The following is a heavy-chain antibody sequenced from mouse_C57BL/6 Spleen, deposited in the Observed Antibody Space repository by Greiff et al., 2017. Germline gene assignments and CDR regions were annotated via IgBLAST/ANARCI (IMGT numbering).Heavy chain of an antibody. Sequence: VQLQQPGAELVRPGSSVKLSCKASGYTFTSYWMDWVKQRPGQGLEWIGNIYPSDSETHYNQKFKDKATLTVDKSSSTAYMQLSSLTSEDSAVYYCARAYYSGSSLYDFDYWGQGTTLTVSS. CDR1: GYTFTSYW. CDR2: IYPSDSET. V-gene: IGHV1-61*01. CDR3: ARAYYSGSSLYDFDY. J-gene: IGHJ2*01. D-gene: IGHD1-1*01.